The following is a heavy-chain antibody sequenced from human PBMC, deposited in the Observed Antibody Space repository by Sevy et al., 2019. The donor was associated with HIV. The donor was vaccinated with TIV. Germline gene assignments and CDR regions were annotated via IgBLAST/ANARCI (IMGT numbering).Heavy chain of an antibody. V-gene: IGHV1-24*01. J-gene: IGHJ4*02. Sequence: ASVKVSCKVYGHTLNRLGMHWVRQAPGKGLEWMGSFDPEDGETFQAQRFQGRVTMTNDTSTDTAYMELSSLRSEDTAVYYCAATKDYYEKSGSPVDYWGQGTLVTVSS. CDR2: FDPEDGET. CDR1: GHTLNRLG. D-gene: IGHD3-22*01. CDR3: AATKDYYEKSGSPVDY.